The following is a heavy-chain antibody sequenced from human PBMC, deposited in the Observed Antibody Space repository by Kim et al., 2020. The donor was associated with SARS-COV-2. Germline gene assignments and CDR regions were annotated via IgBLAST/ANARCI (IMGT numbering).Heavy chain of an antibody. CDR1: GGTFSSYA. CDR3: ARDRHYYDSSGYYPYFDY. CDR2: IIPIFGTA. V-gene: IGHV1-69*13. J-gene: IGHJ4*02. Sequence: SVKVSCKASGGTFSSYAISWVRQAPGQGLEWMGGIIPIFGTANYAQKFQGRVTITADESTSTAYMELSSLRSEDTAVYYCARDRHYYDSSGYYPYFDYWGQGPLVSVSA. D-gene: IGHD3-22*01.